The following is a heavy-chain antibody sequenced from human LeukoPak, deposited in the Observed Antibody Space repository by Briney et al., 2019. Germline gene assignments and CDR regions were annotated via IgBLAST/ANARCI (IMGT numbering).Heavy chain of an antibody. CDR2: IYYSGST. CDR3: ARQVIAAAGNDY. Sequence: SGTLSLTCTVSGGSISSSSYYWGWIRQPPGKGLEWIGSIYYSGSTYYNPSLKSRVTISVDTSKNQFSLKLSSVTAADTAVYYCARQVIAAAGNDYWGQGTLVTVSS. CDR1: GGSISSSSYY. V-gene: IGHV4-39*01. D-gene: IGHD6-13*01. J-gene: IGHJ4*02.